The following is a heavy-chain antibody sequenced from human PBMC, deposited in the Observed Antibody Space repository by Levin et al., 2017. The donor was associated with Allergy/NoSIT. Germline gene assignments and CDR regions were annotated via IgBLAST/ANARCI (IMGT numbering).Heavy chain of an antibody. CDR3: ARRYCTPTSCFFDY. D-gene: IGHD2-8*01. V-gene: IGHV4-59*12. J-gene: IGHJ4*03. Sequence: SCSVSGGSISTYFWSWIRQPPGKGLEWIGYIYYSGNTNYNPSLESRVTISIDTSKNQFSLKLSSVTAADTAVYYCARRYCTPTSCFFDYWGQGTLVTVSS. CDR1: GGSISTYF. CDR2: IYYSGNT.